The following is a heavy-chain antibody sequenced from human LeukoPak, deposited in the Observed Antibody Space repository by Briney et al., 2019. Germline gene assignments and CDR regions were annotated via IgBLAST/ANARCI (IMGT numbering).Heavy chain of an antibody. D-gene: IGHD2-2*01. V-gene: IGHV1-18*01. CDR2: ISAYNGNT. J-gene: IGHJ3*02. CDR1: GYTFISYG. CDR3: ARDLGAYCSSTSCPEHTSRVSTLGDAFDI. Sequence: ASVKVSCKASGYTFISYGISWVRQAPGQGLEWMGWISAYNGNTNYAQKLQGRVTMTTDTSTSTAYMELRSLRSDDTAVYYCARDLGAYCSSTSCPEHTSRVSTLGDAFDIWGQGTMVTVSS.